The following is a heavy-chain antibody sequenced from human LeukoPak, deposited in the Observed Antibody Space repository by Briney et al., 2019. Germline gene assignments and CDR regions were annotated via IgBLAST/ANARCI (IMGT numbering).Heavy chain of an antibody. CDR3: ARDWILWFGSLREDAFDI. CDR1: GFSFSSYW. J-gene: IGHJ3*02. D-gene: IGHD3-10*01. V-gene: IGHV3-7*01. Sequence: GGSLRLSCAASGFSFSSYWMSWVRQAPGKGLEWVASIKQDGSEKYYVDSVEGRFAISRDNAKNSLYLHMNSLRAEDTAVYYCARDWILWFGSLREDAFDIWGQGTMVTVSS. CDR2: IKQDGSEK.